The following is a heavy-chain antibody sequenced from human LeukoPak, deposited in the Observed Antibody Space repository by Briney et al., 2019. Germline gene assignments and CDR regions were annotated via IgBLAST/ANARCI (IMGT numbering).Heavy chain of an antibody. V-gene: IGHV3-48*02. CDR1: GFTFSRYS. Sequence: AGSLTLSCAASGFTFSRYSMNWVRQPPRKGLEWVSYISGSSSTIQYADSVKGRFTISRDNAKNSVNLQMNSLRDEDTAVYYCAGEPRSAAAYDLWGQGTLVSVSP. CDR3: AGEPRSAAAYDL. D-gene: IGHD6-13*01. CDR2: ISGSSSTI. J-gene: IGHJ5*02.